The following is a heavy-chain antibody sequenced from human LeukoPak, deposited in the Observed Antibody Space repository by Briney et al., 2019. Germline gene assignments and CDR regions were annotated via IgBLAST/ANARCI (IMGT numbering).Heavy chain of an antibody. V-gene: IGHV1-46*01. CDR1: GYTFTSYY. CDR2: INPSGGST. D-gene: IGHD4-17*01. J-gene: IGHJ4*02. Sequence: ASVKLSCKASGYTFTSYYMHWVRQAPGQGLEWMGIINPSGGSTSYAQKFQGRVTMTRDTSTSTVYMELSSLRSEDTAVYYCAREATVTTSFDYWGQGTLVTVSS. CDR3: AREATVTTSFDY.